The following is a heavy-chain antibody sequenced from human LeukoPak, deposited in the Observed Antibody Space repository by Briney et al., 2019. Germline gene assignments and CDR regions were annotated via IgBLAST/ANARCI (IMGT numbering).Heavy chain of an antibody. V-gene: IGHV4-4*02. J-gene: IGHJ4*02. Sequence: SETLSLTCGVSGGSISFTNWWTWVRQPPGKGLEWIGEVHLDGRTNYNPSLQSRLTTSVDFSENHISLKLTSVTAADTAVYYCAREGGPYRPLDYSGQGTLVTVSS. CDR3: AREGGPYRPLDY. CDR2: VHLDGRT. CDR1: GGSISFTNW.